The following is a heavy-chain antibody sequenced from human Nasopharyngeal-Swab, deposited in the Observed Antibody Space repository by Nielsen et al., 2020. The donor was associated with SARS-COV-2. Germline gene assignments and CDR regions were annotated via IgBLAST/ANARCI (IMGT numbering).Heavy chain of an antibody. V-gene: IGHV1-24*01. CDR3: ASEGSGVFGVVIYAFDI. J-gene: IGHJ3*02. Sequence: ASVKVSCKVSGYTLTVLPTHWVRQAPGKGLEGMGTVVPEDGEPIYAQNFQGRVTMTEDTSTYTAYLELSSLRSEDTAVYYCASEGSGVFGVVIYAFDIWGPGTLVTVSS. CDR2: VVPEDGEP. CDR1: GYTLTVLP. D-gene: IGHD3-3*01.